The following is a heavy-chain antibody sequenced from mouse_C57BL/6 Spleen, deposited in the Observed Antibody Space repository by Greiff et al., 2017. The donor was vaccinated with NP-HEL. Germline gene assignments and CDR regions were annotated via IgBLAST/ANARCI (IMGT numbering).Heavy chain of an antibody. CDR3: ERYDYGDY. V-gene: IGHV1-4*01. Sequence: VQLQQSGAELARPGASVKMSCKASGYTFTSYTMHWVKQRPGPGLEWIGYINPRSGYTQYNQKFKDKATLTADKYSSPAYMQLSSLTAEDSAGYYCERYDYGDYWGQGTTLTVSS. CDR2: INPRSGYT. CDR1: GYTFTSYT. D-gene: IGHD2-4*01. J-gene: IGHJ2*01.